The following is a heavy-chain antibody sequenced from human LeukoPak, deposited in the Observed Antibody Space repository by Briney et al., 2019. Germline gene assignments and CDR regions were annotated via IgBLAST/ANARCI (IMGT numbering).Heavy chain of an antibody. J-gene: IGHJ4*02. CDR2: MNPNSGNA. CDR1: VYTFTSYD. Sequence: GASVKVSCKASVYTFTSYDSNWLRQATGQGLEWMGWMNPNSGNAGYAQKFQGRVTMTRSISMSTVYMALSSLRSEDTAVYYCARGGGYYDRSAKYFIRPPEYWGQGTLVTVSS. D-gene: IGHD3-22*01. CDR3: ARGGGYYDRSAKYFIRPPEY. V-gene: IGHV1-8*01.